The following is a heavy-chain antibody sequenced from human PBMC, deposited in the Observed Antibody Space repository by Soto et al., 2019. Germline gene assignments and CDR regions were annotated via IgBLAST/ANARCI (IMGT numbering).Heavy chain of an antibody. J-gene: IGHJ4*02. Sequence: EVQLVESGGTSIQPGESLTLSCEDSAFLFSGYAMTWVRQAPGKGLEWVATFTGGGGDNIKYADSVRGRFTLSRDTSKNTLSLHMHILKDEDTGVYFCAASHVVVVAAALDSWVQGTLVTVSS. CDR1: AFLFSGYA. CDR2: FTGGGGDNI. V-gene: IGHV3-23*04. D-gene: IGHD2-15*01. CDR3: AASHVVVVAAALDS.